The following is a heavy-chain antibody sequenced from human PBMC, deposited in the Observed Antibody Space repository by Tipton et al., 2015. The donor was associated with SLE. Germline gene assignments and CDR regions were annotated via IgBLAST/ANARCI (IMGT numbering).Heavy chain of an antibody. V-gene: IGHV3-30*03. CDR1: GFTFSSYG. Sequence: SLRLSCAASGFTFSSYGMHWVRQAPGKGLEWVAVISYDGSNKYYADSVKGRFTISRDNSKNTLYLQMNGLRAEDTAVYYCARENPYSIAAAGDYWGQGTLVTVSS. J-gene: IGHJ4*02. D-gene: IGHD6-13*01. CDR2: ISYDGSNK. CDR3: ARENPYSIAAAGDY.